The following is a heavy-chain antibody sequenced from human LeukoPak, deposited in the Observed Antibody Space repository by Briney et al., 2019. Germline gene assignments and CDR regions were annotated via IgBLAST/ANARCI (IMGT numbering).Heavy chain of an antibody. CDR1: GGSISSSSYY. CDR2: IYYSGST. Sequence: SETLSLTCTVSGGSISSSSYYWGWIRQPPGKGLEWIGSIYYSGSTYYNPSLKSRVTISVDTSKNQFSLKLSSVTAADTAVYYCARVMVVTTYYFDYWGQGTLVTVSS. CDR3: ARVMVVTTYYFDY. J-gene: IGHJ4*02. D-gene: IGHD2-8*01. V-gene: IGHV4-39*07.